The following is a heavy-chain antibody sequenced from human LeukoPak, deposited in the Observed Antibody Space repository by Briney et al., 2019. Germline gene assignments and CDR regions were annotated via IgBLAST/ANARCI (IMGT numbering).Heavy chain of an antibody. CDR1: GFTFSSYS. CDR3: ARAFRSSSWYGY. D-gene: IGHD6-13*01. J-gene: IGHJ4*02. Sequence: GGSLRLSCAASGFTFSSYSMNWVRQAPGKGLEWVSSISSSSSYIYYADSVKGRFTISRDNAKNSLYLQMNSLRAEDTAVYYCARAFRSSSWYGYWGQGTLVTVSS. CDR2: ISSSSSYI. V-gene: IGHV3-21*01.